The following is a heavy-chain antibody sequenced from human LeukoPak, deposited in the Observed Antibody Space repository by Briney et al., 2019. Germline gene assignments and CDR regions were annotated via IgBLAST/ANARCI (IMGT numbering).Heavy chain of an antibody. CDR3: ARSRYCSSTSCYKTKRLFDP. Sequence: SQTLSLTCTVSGGSISSGGYYWSWIRQHPGKGLEWIGYIYYSGSTYYNPSLKSRVTVSVDTSKNQFSLKLSSVTAADTAVYYCARSRYCSSTSCYKTKRLFDPWGQGTLVTVSS. CDR1: GGSISSGGYY. D-gene: IGHD2-2*02. V-gene: IGHV4-31*03. J-gene: IGHJ5*02. CDR2: IYYSGST.